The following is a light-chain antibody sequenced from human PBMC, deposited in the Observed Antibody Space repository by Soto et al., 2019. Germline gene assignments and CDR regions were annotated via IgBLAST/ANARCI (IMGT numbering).Light chain of an antibody. Sequence: QSVLTQPPSVSGAPGQRVTISCTGSSSNIGAGYEVHWYQQLPGTAPKLLIYGNSNRPSGVPDRFSGSKSGTSASLAITGLQAEDEADYYCQSYDSSLVFGGGTKVTVL. CDR1: SSNIGAGYE. CDR2: GNS. V-gene: IGLV1-40*01. CDR3: QSYDSSLV. J-gene: IGLJ2*01.